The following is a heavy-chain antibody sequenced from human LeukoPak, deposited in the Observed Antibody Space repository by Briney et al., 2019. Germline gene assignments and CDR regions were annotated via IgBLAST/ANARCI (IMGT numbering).Heavy chain of an antibody. CDR3: ARGQMWLPEES. CDR1: GFTFTYYA. CDR2: ISYDGSNK. J-gene: IGHJ4*02. D-gene: IGHD5-18*01. V-gene: IGHV3-30-3*01. Sequence: PGGSLRLSCAASGFTFTYYAMHWVRQAPGKGLEWVTVISYDGSNKYYADSMKGRFTISRDNSKSTLYLQMNSLKAEDTAVYYCARGQMWLPEESWGQGTLVTVSS.